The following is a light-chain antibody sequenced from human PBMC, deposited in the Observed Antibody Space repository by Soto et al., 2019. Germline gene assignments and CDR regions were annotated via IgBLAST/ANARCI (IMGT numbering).Light chain of an antibody. CDR2: DLS. CDR1: SSDVGGYNY. CDR3: CSDVGTYTPL. J-gene: IGLJ2*01. Sequence: QSALTQPASVSGFPGPSITISCTGTSSDVGGYNYVSWYQHNPGKAPKLMIFDLSARPSGVPDRFSGSKSANTASLTISGLQAEDEADYYCCSDVGTYTPLFGGGTKVTVL. V-gene: IGLV2-11*01.